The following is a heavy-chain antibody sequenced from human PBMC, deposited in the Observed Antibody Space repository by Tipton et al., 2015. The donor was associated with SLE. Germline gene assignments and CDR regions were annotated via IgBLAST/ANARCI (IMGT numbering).Heavy chain of an antibody. D-gene: IGHD3-10*01. CDR1: GGSITSDY. Sequence: LRLSCSVSGGSITSDYWSWIRQPAGRGLEWVGQIDGSGSTSYNPSLKSRVTMSVITSKNQFSLKLSSVTAADTAVYYCARGGVVTLTQFDYWGQGTLVTVSS. V-gene: IGHV4-4*07. J-gene: IGHJ4*02. CDR3: ARGGVVTLTQFDY. CDR2: IDGSGST.